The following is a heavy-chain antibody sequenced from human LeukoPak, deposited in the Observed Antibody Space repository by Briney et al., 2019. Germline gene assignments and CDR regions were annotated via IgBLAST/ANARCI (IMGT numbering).Heavy chain of an antibody. CDR2: IWYDGSKR. V-gene: IGHV3-33*01. J-gene: IGHJ4*02. CDR1: GCTFSSYG. Sequence: GGSLRLSCVVSGCTFSSYGFHWVRQTPGKGLEWVAAIWYDGSKRYHADSVKGRFTISRDDSKNTLYLQMSSLGAGDTAVYYCARDIGVVGPDLDHWGQGTLVTVSS. CDR3: ARDIGVVGPDLDH. D-gene: IGHD2-2*01.